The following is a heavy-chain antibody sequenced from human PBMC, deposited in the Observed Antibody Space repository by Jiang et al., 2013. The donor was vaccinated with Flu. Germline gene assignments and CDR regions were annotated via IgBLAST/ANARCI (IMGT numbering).Heavy chain of an antibody. CDR3: ARNFGFGDGQVDP. CDR1: GGSINNYF. D-gene: IGHD3-10*01. J-gene: IGHJ5*02. CDR2: IYYSGSP. Sequence: GPGLVKPSETLSLTCTVSGGSINNYFWSWIRQPSGKGLEWIGYIYYSGSPNYNPSLKSRVTISLDTSKSQFSLRLSSVIAADTAVYYCARNFGFGDGQVDPWGQGTLVTVSS. V-gene: IGHV4-59*01.